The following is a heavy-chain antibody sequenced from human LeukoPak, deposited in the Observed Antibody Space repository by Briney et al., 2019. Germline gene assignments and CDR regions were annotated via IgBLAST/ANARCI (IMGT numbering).Heavy chain of an antibody. CDR1: GSTFSSYG. Sequence: GGSLRLSCAASGSTFSSYGMHWVRQAPGKGLEWVAVISYDGSNKYYEDSVKGRFTISRDNSKNTLYLQMNSLRAEDTAVYYCAKDSLGYCSGGSCYQFDYWGQGTLVTVSS. CDR2: ISYDGSNK. J-gene: IGHJ4*02. D-gene: IGHD2-15*01. V-gene: IGHV3-30*18. CDR3: AKDSLGYCSGGSCYQFDY.